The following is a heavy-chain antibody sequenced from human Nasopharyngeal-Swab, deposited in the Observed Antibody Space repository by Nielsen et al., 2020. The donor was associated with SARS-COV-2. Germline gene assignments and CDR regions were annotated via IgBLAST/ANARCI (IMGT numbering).Heavy chain of an antibody. D-gene: IGHD3-3*01. CDR2: ISYDGSNK. J-gene: IGHJ3*02. CDR1: GFTFSSYG. CDR3: ANLIFGDAFDI. Sequence: SSAASGFTFSSYGVHWVRQAPGKGLAWGAGISYDGSNKYYADSVKGRFTISRDNSKNTLYLQMNSLRAEDTAVYYCANLIFGDAFDIWGQGTMVTVSS. V-gene: IGHV3-30*18.